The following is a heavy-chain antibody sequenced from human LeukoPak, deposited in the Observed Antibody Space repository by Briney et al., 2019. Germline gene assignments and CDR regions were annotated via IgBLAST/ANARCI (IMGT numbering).Heavy chain of an antibody. CDR3: ARHSQVDTAITEHFDY. D-gene: IGHD5-18*01. Sequence: GESLKISFKGSGXSFTSYCIGWVRQMPGKGLEWMGIIYPGDSDTRYSPSFQGQVTISADKSISTAYLQWSSLKASDTAMYYCARHSQVDTAITEHFDYWGQGTLVTVSS. CDR1: GXSFTSYC. CDR2: IYPGDSDT. V-gene: IGHV5-51*01. J-gene: IGHJ4*02.